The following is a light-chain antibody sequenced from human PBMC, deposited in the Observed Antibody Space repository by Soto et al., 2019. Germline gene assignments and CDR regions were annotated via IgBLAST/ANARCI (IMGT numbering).Light chain of an antibody. CDR3: QQYGRSPLVT. Sequence: EIVLTQSPGTLSLSRGERATLSCRASQSVSSSYLAWYQQKPGQAPRLLIYGSSSRATGIPDRFSGSGSGTDFTLTISRLEPEDFAVYYCQQYGRSPLVTFGQGTRLEIK. J-gene: IGKJ5*01. CDR1: QSVSSSY. CDR2: GSS. V-gene: IGKV3-20*01.